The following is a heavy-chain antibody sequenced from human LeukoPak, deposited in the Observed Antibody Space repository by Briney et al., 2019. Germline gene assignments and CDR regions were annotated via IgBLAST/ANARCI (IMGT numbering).Heavy chain of an antibody. V-gene: IGHV3-48*01. J-gene: IGHJ4*02. D-gene: IGHD4-17*01. CDR3: ARVADYGDYDY. CDR1: GFTFNNYA. Sequence: GGSLRLSCSASGFTFNNYAMSWVRQAPGKGLEWVSYISSSSSTIYYADSVKGRFTISRDNAKNSLYLQMNSLRAEDTAVYYCARVADYGDYDYWGQGTLVTVSS. CDR2: ISSSSSTI.